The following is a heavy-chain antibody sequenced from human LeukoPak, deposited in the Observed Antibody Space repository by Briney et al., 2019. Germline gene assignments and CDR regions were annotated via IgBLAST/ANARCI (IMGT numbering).Heavy chain of an antibody. D-gene: IGHD3-10*01. V-gene: IGHV1-46*01. J-gene: IGHJ4*02. Sequence: ASVKVSCKASGYTFTSYYMHWVRQAAGQGREWVGIINPSGGSTSYAQKFQGRVTMTRDTSTSTVYMELSSLRSEDTAVYYCAWNYYGSGSPLDYWGQGTLVTVSS. CDR1: GYTFTSYY. CDR2: INPSGGST. CDR3: AWNYYGSGSPLDY.